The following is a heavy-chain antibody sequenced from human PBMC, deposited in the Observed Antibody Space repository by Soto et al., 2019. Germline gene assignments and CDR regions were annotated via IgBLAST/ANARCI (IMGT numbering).Heavy chain of an antibody. V-gene: IGHV3-74*01. CDR2: INSDGSST. CDR1: GFTFRSYW. CDR3: ARGHYGGNWGY. D-gene: IGHD4-17*01. J-gene: IGHJ4*02. Sequence: EVQLVESGGGLVQPGGSLRLSCAASGFTFRSYWMHWVRQAPGKGLVWGSRINSDGSSTSYADSVKGRFTIFRDNAKNTLYLQMHSLRAEDTAVYYCARGHYGGNWGYWGQGTLVTVSS.